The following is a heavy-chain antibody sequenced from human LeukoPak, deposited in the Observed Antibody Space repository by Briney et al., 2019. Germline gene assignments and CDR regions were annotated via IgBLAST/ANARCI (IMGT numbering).Heavy chain of an antibody. Sequence: SETLSLTCTVSADSISTSNYYWGWIRQPPGKGLEWIGSVYYTGRTYDNPSLKSRVTISVDTSKNQFSLKLNSVTAADTAVYYWATPPHYGGGVFDLGAKGTMAPVFS. CDR3: ATPPHYGGGVFDL. J-gene: IGHJ3*01. D-gene: IGHD3-10*01. V-gene: IGHV4-39*01. CDR1: ADSISTSNYY. CDR2: VYYTGRT.